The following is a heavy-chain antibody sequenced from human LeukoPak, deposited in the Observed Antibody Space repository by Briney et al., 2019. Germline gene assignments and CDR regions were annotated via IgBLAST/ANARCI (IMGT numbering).Heavy chain of an antibody. J-gene: IGHJ5*02. Sequence: SETLSLTCTVSGGSISSGDYYWSWIRQPPGKGLEWIGYIYYSGSTYYNPSLKSRVTISVDTSKNQFSLKLSSVTAAYTAVYYCTRVGGRLVPAAYWFDPWGQGTLVTVSS. CDR2: IYYSGST. CDR1: GGSISSGDYY. D-gene: IGHD2-2*01. CDR3: TRVGGRLVPAAYWFDP. V-gene: IGHV4-30-4*08.